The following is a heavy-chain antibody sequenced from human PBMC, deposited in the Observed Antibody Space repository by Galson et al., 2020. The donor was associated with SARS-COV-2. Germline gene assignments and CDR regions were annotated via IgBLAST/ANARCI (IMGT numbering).Heavy chain of an antibody. J-gene: IGHJ4*02. CDR2: INPNSGGT. CDR1: GYTFTGYY. V-gene: IGHV1-2*02. Sequence: ASVKVSCKASGYTFTGYYMHWVRQAPGQGLEWMGWINPNSGGTNYAQKFQGRVTMTRDTSISTAYMELSRLRSDDTAVYYCARGVLTYYDILTGYYLFDYWGQGTLVTVSS. D-gene: IGHD3-9*01. CDR3: ARGVLTYYDILTGYYLFDY.